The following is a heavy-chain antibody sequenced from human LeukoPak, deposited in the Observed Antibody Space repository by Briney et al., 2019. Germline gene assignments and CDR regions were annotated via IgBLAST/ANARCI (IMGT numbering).Heavy chain of an antibody. CDR2: IGTAGDT. CDR3: ARLTKYYDILTGYYTSWFDP. CDR1: GFTFSSYD. V-gene: IGHV3-13*01. D-gene: IGHD3-9*01. J-gene: IGHJ5*02. Sequence: GGSLRLSCAASGFTFSSYDMHWVRQATGKGLKWVSAIGTAGDTYYPGSVKGRFTISRENAKNSLYLQMNSLRAGDTAVYYCARLTKYYDILTGYYTSWFDPWGQGTLVTVSS.